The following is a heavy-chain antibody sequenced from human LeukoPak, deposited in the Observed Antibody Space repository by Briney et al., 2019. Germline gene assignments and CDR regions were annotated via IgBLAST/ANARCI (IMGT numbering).Heavy chain of an antibody. Sequence: GGSLRLSCAASGFTFSNAWMSWVRQAPGKGLEWVGRIKSKTDGGTTDYAAPVKGRFTISRDDSKNTLYLQMNSLKTEDTAVYYCTTDASIAVAGAPDYWGQGTLVTVSS. CDR2: IKSKTDGGTT. J-gene: IGHJ4*02. V-gene: IGHV3-15*01. D-gene: IGHD6-19*01. CDR3: TTDASIAVAGAPDY. CDR1: GFTFSNAW.